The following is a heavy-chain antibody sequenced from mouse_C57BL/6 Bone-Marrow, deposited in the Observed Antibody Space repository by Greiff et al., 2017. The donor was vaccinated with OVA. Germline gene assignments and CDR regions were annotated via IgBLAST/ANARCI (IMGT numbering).Heavy chain of an antibody. CDR3: ARRVTTVVFDY. V-gene: IGHV5-17*01. D-gene: IGHD1-1*01. CDR1: GFTFSDSG. J-gene: IGHJ2*01. Sequence: EVHLVESEGGLVQPGSSMKLSCAASGFTFSDSGMHWVRQAPEKGLEWVAYISSGSSTIYYADTVKGRFTISRDNAKNTLFLQMTSLRSEDTARYYCARRVTTVVFDYWGQGTTLTVSS. CDR2: ISSGSSTI.